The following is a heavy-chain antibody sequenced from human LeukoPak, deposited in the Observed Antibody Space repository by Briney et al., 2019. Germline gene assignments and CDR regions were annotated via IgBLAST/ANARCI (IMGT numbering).Heavy chain of an antibody. D-gene: IGHD5-18*01. CDR1: GYTLTELS. V-gene: IGHV1-24*01. CDR3: ATGGVAGSYMVTPLDY. CDR2: FDPEDGET. Sequence: ASVKVSCKVSGYTLTELSMHWVRQAPGKGLEWMGGFDPEDGETIYAQKFQGRVTMTEDTSTDTAYMELSSLRSEDTAVYYCATGGVAGSYMVTPLDYWGQGTLVTVSS. J-gene: IGHJ4*02.